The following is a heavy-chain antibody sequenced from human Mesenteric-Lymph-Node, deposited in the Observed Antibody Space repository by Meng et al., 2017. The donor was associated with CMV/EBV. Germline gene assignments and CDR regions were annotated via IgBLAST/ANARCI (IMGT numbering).Heavy chain of an antibody. Sequence: QGRVKLWGAVLFRPLELPSLTWVVYGVSLRCFLLDWIRTPPRKGLEWIGEVHHSGSTNYNPALKSPVPISVDTSENQFSLKLSSVTAADTAVYYCARHQRWLKSEGGFNYWGQGTLVTVSS. CDR1: GVSLRCFL. CDR2: VHHSGST. V-gene: IGHV4-34*01. CDR3: ARHQRWLKSEGGFNY. D-gene: IGHD4-23*01. J-gene: IGHJ4*02.